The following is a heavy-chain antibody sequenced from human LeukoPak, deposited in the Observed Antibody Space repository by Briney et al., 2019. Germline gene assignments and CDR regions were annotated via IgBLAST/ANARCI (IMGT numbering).Heavy chain of an antibody. V-gene: IGHV1-18*01. CDR2: ISAYNGNT. Sequence: ASVKVSCKASGGTFSSYAISWVRQAPGQGLEWMGWISAYNGNTNYAQKLQGRVTMTTDTSTSTAYMELRSLRSDDTAVYYCARPAPSYYYDSSGYYYFDYWGQGTLVTVSS. J-gene: IGHJ4*02. CDR1: GGTFSSYA. D-gene: IGHD3-22*01. CDR3: ARPAPSYYYDSSGYYYFDY.